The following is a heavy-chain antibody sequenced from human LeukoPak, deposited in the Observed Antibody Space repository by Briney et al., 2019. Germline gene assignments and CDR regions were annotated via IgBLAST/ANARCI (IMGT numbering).Heavy chain of an antibody. CDR2: FYYTGST. V-gene: IGHV4-59*01. CDR3: ARETYTSGWFDY. D-gene: IGHD6-19*01. Sequence: SETLSLTCTVSGGSISTYYWSWVRQPPGQGLDWIGSFYYTGSTNYNPSLKSRVTISVDTSKNQFSLKLSSVTAADTAVYYCARETYTSGWFDYWGQGTLVTVSS. J-gene: IGHJ4*02. CDR1: GGSISTYY.